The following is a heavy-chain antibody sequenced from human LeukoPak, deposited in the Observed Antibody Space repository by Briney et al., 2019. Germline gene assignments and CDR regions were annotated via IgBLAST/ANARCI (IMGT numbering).Heavy chain of an antibody. V-gene: IGHV3-23*01. J-gene: IGHJ3*02. CDR1: GFTFSSYG. Sequence: GGSLRLSCAASGFTFSSYGMSWVSQAPGKGMEWVSAISGSGGSTYYADSVEGRFTMSRENTKNKLYLQMNSLRAEDTAVYYCAKRRSSGYDAFDIWRQGTMLTVSS. D-gene: IGHD6-19*01. CDR3: AKRRSSGYDAFDI. CDR2: ISGSGGST.